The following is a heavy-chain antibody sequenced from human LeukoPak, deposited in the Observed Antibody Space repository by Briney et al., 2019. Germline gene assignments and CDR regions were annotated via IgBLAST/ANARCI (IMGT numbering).Heavy chain of an antibody. CDR1: GYTFTSYG. V-gene: IGHV1-18*04. J-gene: IGHJ4*02. D-gene: IGHD2-2*01. CDR3: ARGGLYCSSTSCYGIEY. Sequence: ASVKVSCKAAGYTFTSYGISWVRQAPGQGLEWMGWISAYNGNTDYAQKLQGRVTMTTDTSTSTVYMELRSLRSDDTAVYYCARGGLYCSSTSCYGIEYWGQGTLVTVSS. CDR2: ISAYNGNT.